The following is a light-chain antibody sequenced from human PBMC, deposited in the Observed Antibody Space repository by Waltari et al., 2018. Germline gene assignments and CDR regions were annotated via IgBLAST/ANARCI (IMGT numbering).Light chain of an antibody. CDR1: QTIYRH. J-gene: IGKJ2*01. Sequence: DIQMTQSPASLSASVRDRLTITCRASQTIYRHLNWYQQKPGHAPDLLIFDASNLPGGVPSRFSGSGSGTDFTLTINSLQPEDIATYYCQQSYRTPYTFGLGTKLQI. CDR2: DAS. V-gene: IGKV1-39*01. CDR3: QQSYRTPYT.